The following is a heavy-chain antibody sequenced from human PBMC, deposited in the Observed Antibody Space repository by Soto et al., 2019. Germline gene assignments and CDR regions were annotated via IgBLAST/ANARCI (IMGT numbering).Heavy chain of an antibody. D-gene: IGHD6-6*01. CDR2: IYYSGST. Sequence: QLQLQESGPGLVKPSETLSLTCTVSGGSISSSSYYWGWIRQPPGQGLEWIGSIYYSGSTYYNPSLKSRVTISVDTSKNQFSLKLSSVTAADTAVYYCARPRGIAARPRGTGIYDAFDIWGQGTMVTVSS. J-gene: IGHJ3*02. CDR3: ARPRGIAARPRGTGIYDAFDI. V-gene: IGHV4-39*01. CDR1: GGSISSSSYY.